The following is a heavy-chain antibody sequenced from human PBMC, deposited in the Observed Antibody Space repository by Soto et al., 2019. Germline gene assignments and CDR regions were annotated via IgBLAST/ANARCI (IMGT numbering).Heavy chain of an antibody. CDR3: ARGSDSILDNWFDP. CDR2: IYYSGST. V-gene: IGHV4-59*08. J-gene: IGHJ5*02. CDR1: GGSISSYY. D-gene: IGHD3-3*01. Sequence: SDTLSLTCTVSGGSISSYYWSWIRQPPGKGLEWIGYIYYSGSTNYNPSLKSRVTISVDTSKNQFSLKLSSVTAADTAVYYCARGSDSILDNWFDPWGQGTLVTVSS.